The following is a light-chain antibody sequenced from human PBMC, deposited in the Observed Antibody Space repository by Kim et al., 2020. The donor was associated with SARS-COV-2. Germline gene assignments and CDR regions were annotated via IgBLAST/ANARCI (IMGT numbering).Light chain of an antibody. J-gene: IGKJ2*01. CDR2: RAS. CDR3: QHYSRFPYT. V-gene: IGKV1-5*03. CDR1: ENIGTW. Sequence: SASEGDRVTITCRASENIGTWLAWYQQKPGRAPSLLIYRASTVESGVPSRFSGTGSGTEFSLSITSLQPDDFATYYCQHYSRFPYTFGQGTKLEI.